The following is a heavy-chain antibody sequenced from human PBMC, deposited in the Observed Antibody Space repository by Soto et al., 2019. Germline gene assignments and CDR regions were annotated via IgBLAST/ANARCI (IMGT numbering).Heavy chain of an antibody. J-gene: IGHJ3*02. CDR1: GSTFTSYG. V-gene: IGHV1-18*04. D-gene: IGHD3-3*01. CDR3: ARDLGHTLRLLALLPGQVALDI. Sequence: ASVKVSCKASGSTFTSYGISWVRQAPGQGLEWMEWISAYNGNTNYAQKLQCRVTMTTGTSTSTAYMELRSLRSDDTAVYYCARDLGHTLRLLALLPGQVALDIWGQWTIGTVSS. CDR2: ISAYNGNT.